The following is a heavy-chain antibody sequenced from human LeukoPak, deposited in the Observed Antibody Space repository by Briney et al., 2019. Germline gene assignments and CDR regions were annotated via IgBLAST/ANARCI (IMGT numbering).Heavy chain of an antibody. V-gene: IGHV1-8*01. Sequence: ASVKVSCKASGYTFTSYDINWVRQATGQGLEWMGWMNPNSGNTGYAQKFQGRVTMTRNTSISTAYMELSSLRSEDTAVYYCARAKPGCSGYDGDAFDIWGQGTMVTVSS. CDR2: MNPNSGNT. J-gene: IGHJ3*02. CDR3: ARAKPGCSGYDGDAFDI. CDR1: GYTFTSYD. D-gene: IGHD5-12*01.